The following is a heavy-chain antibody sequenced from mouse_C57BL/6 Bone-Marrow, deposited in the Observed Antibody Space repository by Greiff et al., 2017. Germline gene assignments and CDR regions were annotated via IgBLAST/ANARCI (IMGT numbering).Heavy chain of an antibody. CDR3: TRELLLRPMDY. CDR1: GYTFTDYE. D-gene: IGHD1-1*01. Sequence: QVQLQQSGAELVRPGASVTLSCKASGYTFTDYEMHWVKQTPVHGLEWIGAIDPETGGTAYNQKFKGKAILTADKSSSTAYMELRSLTSEDSAVYYCTRELLLRPMDYWGQGTSVTVSS. CDR2: IDPETGGT. J-gene: IGHJ4*01. V-gene: IGHV1-15*01.